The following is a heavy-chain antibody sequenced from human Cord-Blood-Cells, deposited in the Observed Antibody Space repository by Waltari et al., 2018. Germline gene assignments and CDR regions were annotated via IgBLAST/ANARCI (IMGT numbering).Heavy chain of an antibody. J-gene: IGHJ4*02. CDR2: IFPGDSDT. Sequence: EVQLVQSGAEVKKPGESLKISCKGSGYSFTSYWIGWVRQMPGKGLEWMGIIFPGDSDTRHSRAFQGQVTISAEKSISTAYLQWSSLKASDTAMYYCARQWIDGSGSYDWVVGYWGQGTLVTVSS. CDR3: ARQWIDGSGSYDWVVGY. CDR1: GYSFTSYW. D-gene: IGHD3-10*01. V-gene: IGHV5-51*01.